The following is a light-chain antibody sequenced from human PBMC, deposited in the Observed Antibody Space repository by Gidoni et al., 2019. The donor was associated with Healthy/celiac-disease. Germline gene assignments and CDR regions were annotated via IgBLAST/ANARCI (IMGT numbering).Light chain of an antibody. Sequence: IVLTQSPGTLSLSPGARATLSCRASQSVSSSYLAWYQQKPGQAPRLLIYGASSRATGIPDRFSGSGSGTDFTLTISRLEPEDFAVYYCQQYGSSPPTFGQGTKVEIK. CDR3: QQYGSSPPT. J-gene: IGKJ1*01. CDR2: GAS. CDR1: QSVSSSY. V-gene: IGKV3-20*01.